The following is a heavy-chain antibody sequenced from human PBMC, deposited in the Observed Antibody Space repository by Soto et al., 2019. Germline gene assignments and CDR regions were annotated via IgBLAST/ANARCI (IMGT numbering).Heavy chain of an antibody. CDR1: GFTVSSNY. J-gene: IGHJ5*02. CDR2: IYSGGST. CDR3: ARGRDCGGDCPNWFDP. V-gene: IGHV3-53*04. D-gene: IGHD2-21*02. Sequence: EVQLVESGGGLVQPGGSLRLSCAASGFTVSSNYMSWVRQAPGKGLEWVSVIYSGGSTYYADSVKGRFTISRHNSKNTLYLQMSSLRAEVTAVYYCARGRDCGGDCPNWFDPWGQGTLVTVSS.